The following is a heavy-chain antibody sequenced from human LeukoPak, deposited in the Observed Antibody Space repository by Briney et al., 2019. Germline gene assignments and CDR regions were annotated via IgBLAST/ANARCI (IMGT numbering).Heavy chain of an antibody. D-gene: IGHD3-3*01. CDR2: ISGSGGST. J-gene: IGHJ5*02. CDR1: GFTFSSYA. V-gene: IGHV3-23*01. CDR3: AKDLSRVTIFGVVIIPGWFDP. Sequence: QPGGSLRLSCAASGFTFSSYAMSWVRQAPGKGLEWVSAISGSGGSTYYADSVKGRFTISRDNSKNTLYLQMNSLRAEDTAVYYCAKDLSRVTIFGVVIIPGWFDPWGQGTLVTVSS.